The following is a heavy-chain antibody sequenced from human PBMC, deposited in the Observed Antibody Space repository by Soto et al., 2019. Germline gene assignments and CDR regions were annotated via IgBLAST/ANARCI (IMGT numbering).Heavy chain of an antibody. CDR2: ISGLGENT. CDR1: GFTFSNYA. D-gene: IGHD1-1*01. V-gene: IGHV3-23*01. CDR3: ARPTGTTNYRKFYFDH. Sequence: GGSLRLSCAASGFTFSNYAMIWVRQAPGKGLEWVSSISGLGENTYYADSVKDRFAISRDSSNNTLFLQMNSLRAEDTAVYYCARPTGTTNYRKFYFDHWGQGALVTVSS. J-gene: IGHJ4*02.